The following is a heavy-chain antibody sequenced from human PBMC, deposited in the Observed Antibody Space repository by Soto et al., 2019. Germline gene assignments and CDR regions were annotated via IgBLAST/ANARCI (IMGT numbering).Heavy chain of an antibody. D-gene: IGHD3-22*01. Sequence: LRLSCAASGFTFSSYAMSWVRQAPGKGLEWVSTISRSSGSTYYTDSVKGRFTVSRDNSKNTVYLQVNSLRAEDTAVYYCAKNGDSSGYYFHYWGQGTLVTV. CDR1: GFTFSSYA. J-gene: IGHJ4*02. V-gene: IGHV3-23*01. CDR2: ISRSSGST. CDR3: AKNGDSSGYYFHY.